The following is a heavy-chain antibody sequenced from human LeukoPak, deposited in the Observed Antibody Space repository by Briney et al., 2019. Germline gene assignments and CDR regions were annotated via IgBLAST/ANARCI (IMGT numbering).Heavy chain of an antibody. V-gene: IGHV1-46*01. D-gene: IGHD2-2*01. CDR2: INPSGGST. CDR3: AREGEYCSSGIICYSRAEYYSYVLDV. Sequence: ASVKVSCKASGYTFTSYYMHWVRQAPGQGLEWMGIINPSGGSTSYAQKFQGRVTMTRDTSTSTVYIELSRLRSDDTAVYYCAREGEYCSSGIICYSRAEYYSYVLDVGGQGTTVTVSS. CDR1: GYTFTSYY. J-gene: IGHJ6*02.